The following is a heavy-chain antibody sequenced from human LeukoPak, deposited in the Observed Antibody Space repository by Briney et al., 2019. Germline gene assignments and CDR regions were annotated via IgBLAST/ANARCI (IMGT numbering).Heavy chain of an antibody. D-gene: IGHD6-19*01. V-gene: IGHV3-30-3*01. CDR2: ISNDGSNK. J-gene: IGHJ4*02. Sequence: GGSLRLSCAASGFTFSSYAMHWVRQAPGMGLEWVAVISNDGSNKYYADSVKGRFTISRDNSKNTLYLQMNSLRAEDTAVYYCARDRSLQQWLVNDFDYWGQGTLVTVSS. CDR1: GFTFSSYA. CDR3: ARDRSLQQWLVNDFDY.